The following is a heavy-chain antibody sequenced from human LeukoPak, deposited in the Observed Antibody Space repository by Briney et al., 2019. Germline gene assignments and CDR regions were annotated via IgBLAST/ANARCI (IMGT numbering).Heavy chain of an antibody. CDR3: AKCSPQLPRTSCYCGLDV. V-gene: IGHV3-30-3*02. D-gene: IGHD2-2*01. CDR1: GFNFDNFA. CDR2: ISHDGRTK. Sequence: GGSLRLSCVVSGFNFDNFAMHWVRQPLGKGLEWVAVISHDGRTKYYADSVKGRFTISRDNSKNTLYLQMNTLRADDTAVYYCAKCSPQLPRTSCYCGLDVWGQGTTVTVSS. J-gene: IGHJ6*02.